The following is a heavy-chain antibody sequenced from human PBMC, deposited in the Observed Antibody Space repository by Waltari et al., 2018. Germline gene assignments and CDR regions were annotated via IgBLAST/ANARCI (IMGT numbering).Heavy chain of an antibody. CDR2: ISGSGGRT. CDR3: AKDRVIAAAGTDWQH. J-gene: IGHJ1*01. D-gene: IGHD6-13*01. V-gene: IGHV3-23*01. CDR1: GFTFSSYA. Sequence: EVQLLESGGGLVQPGGSLRLSCAASGFTFSSYAMSWVRQAPGKGLEWVSAISGSGGRTDDADSVKGRLTSSRDNSKNTLYLQRNSLRAEDTAVYYCAKDRVIAAAGTDWQHWGQGTLVTVSS.